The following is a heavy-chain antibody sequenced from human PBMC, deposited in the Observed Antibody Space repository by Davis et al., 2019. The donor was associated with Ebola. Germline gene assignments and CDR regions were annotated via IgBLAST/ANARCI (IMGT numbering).Heavy chain of an antibody. CDR3: ARDWFGSFDP. V-gene: IGHV1-69*13. J-gene: IGHJ5*02. CDR2: IIPIFGTA. D-gene: IGHD3-10*01. CDR1: GYTFTSYG. Sequence: SVKVSCKASGYTFTSYGISWVRQAPGQGLEWMGGIIPIFGTANYAQKFQGRVTITADESTSTAYMELSSLRSEDTAVYYCARDWFGSFDPWGQETLVTVSS.